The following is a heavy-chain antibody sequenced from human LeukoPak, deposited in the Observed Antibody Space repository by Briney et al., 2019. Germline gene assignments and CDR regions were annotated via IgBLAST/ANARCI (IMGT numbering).Heavy chain of an antibody. CDR1: GGSISSSN. V-gene: IGHV3-23*01. D-gene: IGHD3-10*01. CDR3: AKHTYGSGTHLDY. CDR2: ISGSGGST. Sequence: ETLSLTCAVSGGSISSSNWWSWVRQPPGKGLEWVSAISGSGGSTYYADSVKGRFTISRDNSKNTLYLQMNSLRAEDTAVYYCAKHTYGSGTHLDYWGQGTLVTVSS. J-gene: IGHJ4*02.